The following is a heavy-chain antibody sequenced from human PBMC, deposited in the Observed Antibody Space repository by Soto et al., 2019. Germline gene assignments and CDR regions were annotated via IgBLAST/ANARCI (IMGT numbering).Heavy chain of an antibody. J-gene: IGHJ4*02. CDR3: ARDKDDFWSGYLDY. D-gene: IGHD3-3*01. Sequence: SETLSLTCTVSGGSSSSYYWSWIRQPPGKGLEWIGYIYYSGSTNYNPSLKSRVTISVDTSKNQFSLKLSSVTAADTAVYYCARDKDDFWSGYLDYWGQGTLVTVSS. CDR1: GGSSSSYY. V-gene: IGHV4-59*01. CDR2: IYYSGST.